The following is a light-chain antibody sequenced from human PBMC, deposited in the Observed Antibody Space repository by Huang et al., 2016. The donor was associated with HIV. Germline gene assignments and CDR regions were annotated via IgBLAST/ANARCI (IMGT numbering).Light chain of an antibody. J-gene: IGKJ4*01. V-gene: IGKV1-39*01. CDR2: AAS. CDR1: QTISTY. CDR3: QQSYSARG. Sequence: DIQMTQSPSPLSASVGDRVTITCRTSQTISTYLNWYQQKPGKSPKLPIYAASNLQSGVPSRFSGSGSETDFTLTISSLQPEDFATYYCQQSYSARGFGGGTKVEIK.